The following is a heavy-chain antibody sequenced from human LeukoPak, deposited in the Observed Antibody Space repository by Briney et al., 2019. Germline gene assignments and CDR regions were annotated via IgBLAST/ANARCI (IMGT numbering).Heavy chain of an antibody. J-gene: IGHJ3*02. CDR3: ARVASTTRRHDALDI. CDR2: IIPIFGTA. D-gene: IGHD1-1*01. CDR1: GGTFSSYA. Sequence: SVKVSCKASGGTFSSYAISWVRQAPGQGLEWMGGIIPIFGTANYAQKFQGRVTITADKSTSTAYMELSSLRSEDTAVYYCARVASTTRRHDALDIWGQGTMVTVSS. V-gene: IGHV1-69*06.